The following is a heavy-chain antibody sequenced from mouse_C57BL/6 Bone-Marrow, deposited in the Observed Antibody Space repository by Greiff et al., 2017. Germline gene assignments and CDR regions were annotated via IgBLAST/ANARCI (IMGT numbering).Heavy chain of an antibody. J-gene: IGHJ4*01. CDR1: GYTFTSYW. V-gene: IGHV1-64*01. CDR2: IHPNSGST. CDR3: ARPYDSNDVNAMDY. D-gene: IGHD2-5*01. Sequence: QVQLQQPGAELVKPGASVKLSCKASGYTFTSYWMHWVKQRPGQGLEWIGMIHPNSGSTNYNEKFKSKATLTVDKSSSTAYMQLSSLTSEDSAVYYCARPYDSNDVNAMDYWGQGTSVTVSS.